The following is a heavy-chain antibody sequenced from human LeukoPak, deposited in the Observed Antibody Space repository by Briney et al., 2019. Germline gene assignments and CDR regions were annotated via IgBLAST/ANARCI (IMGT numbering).Heavy chain of an antibody. CDR3: ARFSRSSYGGYYFDY. J-gene: IGHJ4*02. V-gene: IGHV3-7*01. CDR2: IKQDGSEK. CDR1: GFTFNNYW. Sequence: GGSLRLSCAASGFTFNNYWMSWVRQAPGKGLEWVANIKQDGSEKYYVDSVKGRFTVSRDNAKNSLYLQLNSLRAEDTAVFYCARFSRSSYGGYYFDYWGRGTLATVSS. D-gene: IGHD6-6*01.